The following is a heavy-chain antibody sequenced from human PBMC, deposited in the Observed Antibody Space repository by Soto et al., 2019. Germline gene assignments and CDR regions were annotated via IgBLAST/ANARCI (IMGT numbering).Heavy chain of an antibody. D-gene: IGHD4-4*01. CDR1: GFSLSTSGVG. CDR2: IYWDDDK. V-gene: IGHV2-5*02. J-gene: IGHJ4*02. CDR3: AHLVFDYSYYPLKYYFDF. Sequence: QITLKESGPPLVKPTQTLTLTCTFSGFSLSTSGVGVGWIRQPQVKALEWLALIYWDDDKRYSPSLKSRLTITKDTSKNQVVLTMTNMDPVDTATDYCAHLVFDYSYYPLKYYFDFWGQGTLVTVSS.